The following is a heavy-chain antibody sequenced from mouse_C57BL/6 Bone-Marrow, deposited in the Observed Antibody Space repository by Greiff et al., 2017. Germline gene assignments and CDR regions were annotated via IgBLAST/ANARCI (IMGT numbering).Heavy chain of an antibody. Sequence: VQLQQSGPELVRPGASVKISCKAPGYTFTSHWMQWVRQRPGQGLEWIGEIFPGSGSTYYNEKLKGKATLTVDTSSSTAYMQLSSLTSEDSAVYFCARAETTVVATSSFDYWGQGTTLTVSS. D-gene: IGHD1-1*01. V-gene: IGHV1-56*01. J-gene: IGHJ2*01. CDR1: GYTFTSHW. CDR2: IFPGSGST. CDR3: ARAETTVVATSSFDY.